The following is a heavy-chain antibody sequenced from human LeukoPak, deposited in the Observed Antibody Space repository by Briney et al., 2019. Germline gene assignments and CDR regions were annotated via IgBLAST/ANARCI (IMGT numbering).Heavy chain of an antibody. CDR2: INEDGSDK. V-gene: IGHV3-7*01. CDR3: ARGNVAVSRDY. J-gene: IGHJ4*02. D-gene: IGHD2-15*01. CDR1: GFTFSDHW. Sequence: GGSLRLSCAASGFTFSDHWMSWVRQAPGKGLEWVANINEDGSDKYYVDSVKGRFTISRDNVKNSLYLQMNSLRDEDTAVYYCARGNVAVSRDYWGQGTLATVSS.